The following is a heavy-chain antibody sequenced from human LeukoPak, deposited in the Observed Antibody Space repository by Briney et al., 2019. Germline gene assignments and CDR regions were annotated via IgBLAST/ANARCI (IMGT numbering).Heavy chain of an antibody. V-gene: IGHV3-23*01. CDR3: AKDTRITMVRGMGY. CDR2: ISGSGGST. D-gene: IGHD3-10*01. CDR1: GFTFSSYD. Sequence: GGSLRLSCAASGFTFSSYDMSWVRQAPGKGLGWVSAISGSGGSTYYAYPVKGRSTISRDNSKNTLDLQMSSLRAEDTAVYYCAKDTRITMVRGMGYWGQGTLVTVSS. J-gene: IGHJ4*02.